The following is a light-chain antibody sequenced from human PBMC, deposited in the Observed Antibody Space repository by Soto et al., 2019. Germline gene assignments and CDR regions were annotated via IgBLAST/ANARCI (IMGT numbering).Light chain of an antibody. CDR1: QTISSY. CDR3: QQNYGTPRT. Sequence: DIQLTQSPSSLSASVGDRVTITCRASQTISSYLNWYQQTPGKAPKLLIYGAFSLQTGVPSRFSGSGSGTAFTLTISSLQPEDFATYYCQQNYGTPRTFGQGTKVEIK. CDR2: GAF. J-gene: IGKJ1*01. V-gene: IGKV1-39*01.